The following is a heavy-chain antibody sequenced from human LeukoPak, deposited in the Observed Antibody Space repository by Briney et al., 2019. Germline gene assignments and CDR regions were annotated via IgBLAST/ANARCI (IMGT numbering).Heavy chain of an antibody. Sequence: GGSLRLSCAASGFTSSSYSMNWVRQAPGKGLEYVSYISSGSGTIYYADSVKGRFTISRDNAKNSLYLQMNSLSAEDTAVYYCARAQKYSYDAFDIWGQGTMVTVSS. CDR1: GFTSSSYS. D-gene: IGHD4-11*01. J-gene: IGHJ3*02. CDR3: ARAQKYSYDAFDI. CDR2: ISSGSGTI. V-gene: IGHV3-48*04.